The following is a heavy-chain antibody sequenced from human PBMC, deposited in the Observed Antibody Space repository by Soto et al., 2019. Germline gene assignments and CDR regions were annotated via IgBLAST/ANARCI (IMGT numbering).Heavy chain of an antibody. J-gene: IGHJ4*02. CDR2: IWYDGSNK. Sequence: GGSLRLSCAASGFTFSSYGMHWVRQAPGKGLEWVAVIWYDGSNKYYADSVKGRFTISRDNSKNTLYLQMNSLRAEDTAVYYCATDSSIAARRKTIPSGYWGQGTLVTVSS. V-gene: IGHV3-33*01. CDR3: ATDSSIAARRKTIPSGY. CDR1: GFTFSSYG. D-gene: IGHD6-6*01.